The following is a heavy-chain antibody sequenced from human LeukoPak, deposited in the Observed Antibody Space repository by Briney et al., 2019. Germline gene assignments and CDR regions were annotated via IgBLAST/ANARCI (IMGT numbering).Heavy chain of an antibody. V-gene: IGHV3-21*01. J-gene: IGHJ3*02. Sequence: GGSLRLSCAASGFTFSTYSMNWVRQAPGKGLEWVSSITSPVGHIYYADSLKGRITISRDNAKNSLFLQMNSLRGDDSAVYYCAKSGPPYGFDIWGQGTMVTVSS. CDR2: ITSPVGHI. CDR1: GFTFSTYS. D-gene: IGHD1-1*01. CDR3: AKSGPPYGFDI.